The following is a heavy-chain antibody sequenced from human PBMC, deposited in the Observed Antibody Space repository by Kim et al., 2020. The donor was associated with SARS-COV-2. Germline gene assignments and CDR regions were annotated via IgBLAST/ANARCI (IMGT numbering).Heavy chain of an antibody. Sequence: SRVTISVDTSKNQFSLKLSSVTAADTAVYYCPRGTMVRGVTSLDYWGQGTLVTVSS. V-gene: IGHV4-34*01. J-gene: IGHJ4*02. D-gene: IGHD3-10*01. CDR3: PRGTMVRGVTSLDY.